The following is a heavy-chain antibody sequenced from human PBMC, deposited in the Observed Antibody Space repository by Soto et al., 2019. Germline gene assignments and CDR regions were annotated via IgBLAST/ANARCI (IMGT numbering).Heavy chain of an antibody. Sequence: QITLKESGPPLVKPTQTLTLTCTFSGFSVSTGGVGVAWIRQPPGKALEWLALIYWDDDKRYSPFLQSRVTITKDTSHNQVVLTMTNMDAVDTATYYCAHKGGRGAGMDVWGQGTTDTVSS. CDR1: GFSVSTGGVG. CDR2: IYWDDDK. J-gene: IGHJ6*02. V-gene: IGHV2-5*02. D-gene: IGHD2-15*01. CDR3: AHKGGRGAGMDV.